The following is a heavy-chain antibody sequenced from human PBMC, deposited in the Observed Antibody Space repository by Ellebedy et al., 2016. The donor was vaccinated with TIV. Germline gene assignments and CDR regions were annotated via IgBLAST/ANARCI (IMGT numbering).Heavy chain of an antibody. CDR1: GGSFSGYY. CDR2: INHSGST. J-gene: IGHJ4*02. V-gene: IGHV4-34*01. Sequence: SETLSLXCAVYGGSFSGYYWSWIRQPPGKGLEWIGEINHSGSTNYNPSLKSRVTISVDTSKNQFSLKLSSVTAADTAVYYCARGRRYYYGSGSHMNDYWGQGTLVTVSS. CDR3: ARGRRYYYGSGSHMNDY. D-gene: IGHD3-10*01.